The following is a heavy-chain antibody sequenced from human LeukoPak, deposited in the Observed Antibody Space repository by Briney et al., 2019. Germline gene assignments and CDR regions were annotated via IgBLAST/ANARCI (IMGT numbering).Heavy chain of an antibody. V-gene: IGHV3-66*01. D-gene: IGHD3-22*01. CDR2: IYSGGST. J-gene: IGHJ3*01. CDR3: ARDEGYYYDSSGCHYV. Sequence: GGSLRLSCAASGFTVSSNYMSWVRQAPGKGLEWVSVIYSGGSTYYADSVKGRFTISRDNSKNTLYLQMNSLRAEDTAVYYCARDEGYYYDSSGCHYVWGQGTMVTVSS. CDR1: GFTVSSNY.